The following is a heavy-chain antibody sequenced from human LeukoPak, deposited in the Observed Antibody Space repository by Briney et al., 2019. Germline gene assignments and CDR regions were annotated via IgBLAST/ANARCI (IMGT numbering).Heavy chain of an antibody. CDR1: GCRFTSYW. J-gene: IGHJ4*02. D-gene: IGHD4-23*01. V-gene: IGHV5-51*01. CDR2: IYPGDSDT. CDR3: ARLETVVTPFDY. Sequence: GEALQISCQGSGCRFTSYWIGWVRQLPGKGLEWMGIIYPGDSDTRYSPSFQGQVTISADKSISTAYLQWSSLNASDTAMYYCARLETVVTPFDYWGQGTLVTVSS.